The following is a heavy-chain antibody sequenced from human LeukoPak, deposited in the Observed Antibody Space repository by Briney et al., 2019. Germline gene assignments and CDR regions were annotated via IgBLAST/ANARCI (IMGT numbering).Heavy chain of an antibody. CDR3: ASSRGQFDY. J-gene: IGHJ4*02. V-gene: IGHV4-34*01. Sequence: TSETLSLTCVVNGGSFTGLFWSWIRQAPGKGLEWIGEINHFGSTNYNPSLKSRVTISVDTSKNQFSLKLSSVTAADTAVYCCASSRGQFDYWGQGTLVTVSS. CDR1: GGSFTGLF. CDR2: INHFGST.